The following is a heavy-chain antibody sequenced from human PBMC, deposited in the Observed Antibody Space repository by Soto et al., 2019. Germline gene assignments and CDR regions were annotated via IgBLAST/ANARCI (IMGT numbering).Heavy chain of an antibody. D-gene: IGHD1-20*01. CDR3: TRLYNWNDNYYDP. CDR1: GNSISVHSYY. J-gene: IGHJ5*02. Sequence: QLHLQEAGPGLVTPSQTLSLTCTVSGNSISVHSYYWTWIRQPPRKGREWSGSSYYCGTTYFNQSLKSRASISVDTSKTEFSLSLTSVTAADTAVYYCTRLYNWNDNYYDPWGPGALVTVSS. CDR2: SYYCGTT. V-gene: IGHV4-39*01.